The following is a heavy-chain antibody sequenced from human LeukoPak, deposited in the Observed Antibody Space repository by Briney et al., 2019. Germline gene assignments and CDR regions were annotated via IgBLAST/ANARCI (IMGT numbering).Heavy chain of an antibody. J-gene: IGHJ4*02. CDR3: ARGPYSSSWFADY. Sequence: SVKVSCKASGGTVSIYAISWVRRAPGQGLEWVGSVIPILGIANYAQKFQGRVTITADKSTSTAYMELSSLRSEHTAVYYCARGPYSSSWFADYWGQGTLVTVSS. CDR1: GGTVSIYA. V-gene: IGHV1-69*04. D-gene: IGHD6-13*01. CDR2: VIPILGIA.